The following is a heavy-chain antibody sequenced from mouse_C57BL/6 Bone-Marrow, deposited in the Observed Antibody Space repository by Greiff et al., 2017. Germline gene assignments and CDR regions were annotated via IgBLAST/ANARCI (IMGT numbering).Heavy chain of an antibody. D-gene: IGHD1-1*01. Sequence: QVQLQQPGAELVKPGASVKMSCKASGYTFTSYWITWVKQRPGQGLEWIGDIYPGSGSTNYNEKFKSKATLTVDTSSSTAYMQLSRLTSEDSAVYYCASGFITTSSEYFDYWGQGTTLTVSS. CDR2: IYPGSGST. CDR1: GYTFTSYW. CDR3: ASGFITTSSEYFDY. J-gene: IGHJ2*01. V-gene: IGHV1-55*01.